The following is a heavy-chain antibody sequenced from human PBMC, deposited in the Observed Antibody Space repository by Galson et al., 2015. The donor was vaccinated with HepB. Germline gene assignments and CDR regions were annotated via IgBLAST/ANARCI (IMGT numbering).Heavy chain of an antibody. Sequence: LRLSCAASGFTFSSYAMHWVRQAPGKGLEYVSAISSNGGSTYYADSVKGRFTISRDNSKNTLYLQMSSLRAEDTAVYYCVKGPQWLVPNWFDPWGQGTLVTVSS. CDR2: ISSNGGST. D-gene: IGHD6-19*01. CDR1: GFTFSSYA. V-gene: IGHV3-64D*06. CDR3: VKGPQWLVPNWFDP. J-gene: IGHJ5*02.